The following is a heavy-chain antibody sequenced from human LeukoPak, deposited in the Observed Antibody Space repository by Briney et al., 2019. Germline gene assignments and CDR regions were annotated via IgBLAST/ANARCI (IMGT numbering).Heavy chain of an antibody. CDR2: IYYSGST. D-gene: IGHD3-22*01. CDR1: GGSISSGGYY. V-gene: IGHV4-31*03. Sequence: PSETLSLTCTVSGGSISSGGYYWSWIHQHPGKGLEWIGYIYYSGSTYYNPSLKSRVTISVDTPKNQFSLKLSSVTAADTAVYYCARVFYDSSGYYHYYYGMDVWGQGTTVTVSS. CDR3: ARVFYDSSGYYHYYYGMDV. J-gene: IGHJ6*02.